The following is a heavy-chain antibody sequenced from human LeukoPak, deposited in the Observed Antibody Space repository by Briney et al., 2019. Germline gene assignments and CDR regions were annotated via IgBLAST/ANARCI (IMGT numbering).Heavy chain of an antibody. CDR3: ARMTQYMGAFDI. V-gene: IGHV4-59*12. J-gene: IGHJ3*02. CDR1: GGSISSYY. CDR2: IYYSGST. Sequence: SETLSLTCTVSGGSISSYYWSWIRRPPGKGLEWIGYIYYSGSTNYNPSLKSRVTISVDTSKNQFSLKLSSVTAADTAVYYCARMTQYMGAFDIWGQGTMVTVSS. D-gene: IGHD1-1*01.